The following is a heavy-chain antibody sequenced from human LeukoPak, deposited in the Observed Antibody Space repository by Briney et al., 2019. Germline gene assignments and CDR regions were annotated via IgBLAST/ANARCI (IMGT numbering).Heavy chain of an antibody. V-gene: IGHV1-18*01. D-gene: IGHD2-15*01. CDR1: GYTFTSYG. CDR2: ISAYNGNT. Sequence: ASVKVSCKASGYTFTSYGISWVRQAPGQGLEWMGWISAYNGNTNYAQKLQGRVTMTTDTSTSTAYMELRSLRPDDTAVYYCARDQVAATWNWFDPWGQGTLVTVSS. CDR3: ARDQVAATWNWFDP. J-gene: IGHJ5*02.